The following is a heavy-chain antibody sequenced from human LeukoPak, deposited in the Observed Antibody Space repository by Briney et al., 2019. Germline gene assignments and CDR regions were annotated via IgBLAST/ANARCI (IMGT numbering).Heavy chain of an antibody. D-gene: IGHD6-19*01. V-gene: IGHV3-64*01. CDR3: AIGSGQYYFDY. CDR1: GFTFSSYA. CDR2: ISSNGGST. Sequence: GGSLRLSCAASGFTFSSYAMHWVRQAPGKGLEYVSAISSNGGSTYYANSVKGRFTISRDNSKNTLYLQMGSLRAEDMAVYYCAIGSGQYYFDYWGQGTLVTVSS. J-gene: IGHJ4*02.